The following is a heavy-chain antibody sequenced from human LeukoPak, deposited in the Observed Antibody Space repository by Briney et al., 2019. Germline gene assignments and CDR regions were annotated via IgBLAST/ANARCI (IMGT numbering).Heavy chain of an antibody. J-gene: IGHJ5*02. CDR3: ARASFWESPINWFDP. CDR1: GYTFIGYY. V-gene: IGHV1-2*07. D-gene: IGHD3-16*01. Sequence: ASVKVSCKTSGYTFIGYYKHWVRQAPGQGLEWMGWINPKNGGANYAPRFQGRVTMTRDRSISTVYMELTGLTSDDTAVYYCARASFWESPINWFDPWGQGTLVTVSS. CDR2: INPKNGGA.